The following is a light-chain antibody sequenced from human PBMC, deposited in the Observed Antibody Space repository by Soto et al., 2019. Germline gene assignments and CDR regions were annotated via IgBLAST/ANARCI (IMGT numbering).Light chain of an antibody. CDR1: QSISSY. V-gene: IGKV1-39*01. CDR3: QQSYSTPLLT. J-gene: IGKJ4*01. Sequence: DIQMTQSPSSLSASVGDRGTLTSRASQSISSYLNWYQQKPGKAPKLLIYAASSLQSGAPSRFSGSGSGTDFTLTISSLQPEDFATYYCQQSYSTPLLTFGGGTKVDIK. CDR2: AAS.